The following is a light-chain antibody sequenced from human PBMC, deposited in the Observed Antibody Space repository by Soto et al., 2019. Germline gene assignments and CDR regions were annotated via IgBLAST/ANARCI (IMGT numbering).Light chain of an antibody. CDR3: QQSYSRPRT. CDR2: TTS. CDR1: QSISSY. Sequence: DIQMTQSPPSLSAYVGDRVTITCRASQSISSYLNWYQQKPGKAPNLLIYTTSSLESGVPSRFSGSGSGTDFTLTISSLQPEDFATYFCQQSYSRPRTFGQGTKVEI. J-gene: IGKJ1*01. V-gene: IGKV1-39*01.